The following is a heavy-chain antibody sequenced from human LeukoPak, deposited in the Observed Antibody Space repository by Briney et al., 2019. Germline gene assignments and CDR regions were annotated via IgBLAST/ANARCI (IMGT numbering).Heavy chain of an antibody. Sequence: PGGSLRLSCAASGFTFSSYALSWVRQAPGKGLEWVSLISGSGTSTYYADSVKGRFTISRDNSKNTLYLQMNSLRAEDTAVYYRAEDHESYGDYPIDYWGQGTLVTVSS. CDR1: GFTFSSYA. CDR3: AEDHESYGDYPIDY. CDR2: ISGSGTST. J-gene: IGHJ4*02. D-gene: IGHD4-17*01. V-gene: IGHV3-23*01.